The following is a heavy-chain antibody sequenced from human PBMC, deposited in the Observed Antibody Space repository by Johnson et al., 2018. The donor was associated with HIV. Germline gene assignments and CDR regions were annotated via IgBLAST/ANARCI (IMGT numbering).Heavy chain of an antibody. CDR1: GLTFSSYG. Sequence: VQLVESGGGVVQPGRSLRLSCAASGLTFSSYGMSWVRQAPGKGPEWVSGISGSGGSIGYADSVKGRFTISRDNAKNSLYLQMNSLRAEDTAVYYCATFGGGSFHAFDIWGQGTMVTVSS. CDR2: ISGSGGSI. J-gene: IGHJ3*02. V-gene: IGHV3-23*04. D-gene: IGHD1-26*01. CDR3: ATFGGGSFHAFDI.